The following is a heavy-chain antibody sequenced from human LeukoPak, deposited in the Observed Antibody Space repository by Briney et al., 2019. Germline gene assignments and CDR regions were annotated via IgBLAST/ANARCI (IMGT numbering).Heavy chain of an antibody. CDR2: ISAYNGNT. CDR3: ARVSGGRITIFGVDIYGMDV. CDR1: GYTFTSYG. Sequence: VASVKVSCKASGYTFTSYGISWVRQAPGQGLGWRGWISAYNGNTNYEQKLQGRVTMTTDTSTSTAYMELRSLRSDDTAVYYCARVSGGRITIFGVDIYGMDVWGQGTTVTVSS. V-gene: IGHV1-18*01. J-gene: IGHJ6*02. D-gene: IGHD3-3*01.